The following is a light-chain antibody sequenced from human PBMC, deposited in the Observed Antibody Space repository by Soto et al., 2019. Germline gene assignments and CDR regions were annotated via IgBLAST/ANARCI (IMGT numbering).Light chain of an antibody. Sequence: EIVTPRGAATHAVSPGEGATLSCRASQSVGIHLAWYQQKPGQAPRVVVYGASTRATGIPARFSGSGSGTEFTLTIRRLPSEAFAVYYCQTYDSWPLFGQGTRLEIK. J-gene: IGKJ5*01. CDR3: QTYDSWPL. CDR1: QSVGIH. V-gene: IGKV3-15*01. CDR2: GAS.